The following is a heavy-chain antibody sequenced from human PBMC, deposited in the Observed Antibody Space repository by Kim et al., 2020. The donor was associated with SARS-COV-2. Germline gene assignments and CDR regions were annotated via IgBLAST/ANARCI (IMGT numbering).Heavy chain of an antibody. V-gene: IGHV3-74*01. J-gene: IGHJ4*02. CDR3: ARDLGFRGSYYFDY. D-gene: IGHD1-26*01. Sequence: AEAVKGRFTSSRDNAKNTLYRQMNRLRAEETAVYYCARDLGFRGSYYFDYWGQGTLVTVSS.